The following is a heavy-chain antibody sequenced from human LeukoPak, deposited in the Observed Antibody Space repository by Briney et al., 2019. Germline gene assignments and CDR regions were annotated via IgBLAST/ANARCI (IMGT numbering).Heavy chain of an antibody. CDR2: IYGGGST. V-gene: IGHV3-66*01. J-gene: IGHJ6*02. D-gene: IGHD6-13*01. Sequence: PGGSLRLSCAASGFTVSSNYMSWVRQAPGKGLEWVSVIYGGGSTYYADSVKGRFTISRDNSKNTLYLQMNSLRAEDTAVYYCARGYSSYGMDVWGQGTTVTVSS. CDR1: GFTVSSNY. CDR3: ARGYSSYGMDV.